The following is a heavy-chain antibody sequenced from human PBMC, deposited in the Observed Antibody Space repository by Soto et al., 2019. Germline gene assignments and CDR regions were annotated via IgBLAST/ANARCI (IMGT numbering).Heavy chain of an antibody. Sequence: QVQLQESGPGLVKPSQTLSLTCTVSGGSISSGGYYWSWIRQHPGKGLEWIGYIYYSGSTYYNPSLKSRVTISVDTSKNQFSLKLSSVTAADTAVYYCARGRVLTNLGFAGWFDPWGQGTLVTVSS. J-gene: IGHJ5*02. CDR3: ARGRVLTNLGFAGWFDP. CDR2: IYYSGST. D-gene: IGHD3-16*01. CDR1: GGSISSGGYY. V-gene: IGHV4-31*03.